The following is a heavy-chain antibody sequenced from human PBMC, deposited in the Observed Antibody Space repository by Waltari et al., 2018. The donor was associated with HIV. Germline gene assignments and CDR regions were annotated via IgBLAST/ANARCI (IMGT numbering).Heavy chain of an antibody. V-gene: IGHV4-34*01. D-gene: IGHD2-2*01. CDR3: ARRGYCSSTSCFYFDY. Sequence: QVQLQQWGAGLLKPSETLSLTCAVYGGSFSGYYWSWIRQPPGKGLEWIGEINHSGSTNYNPALKSRVTISVATSKNQFSLKLSSVTAADTAVYYCARRGYCSSTSCFYFDYWGQGTLVTVSS. CDR2: INHSGST. CDR1: GGSFSGYY. J-gene: IGHJ4*02.